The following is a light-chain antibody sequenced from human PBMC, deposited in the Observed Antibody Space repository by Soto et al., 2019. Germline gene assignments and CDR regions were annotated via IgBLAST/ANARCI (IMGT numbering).Light chain of an antibody. CDR1: QSVKTN. Sequence: EIVMTQSPATLSVSPGERATLSCRASQSVKTNLAWYQQRPGQAPRLLIYDASTRATGIPARFSGAGSGTQFPLTSYRLQSEDSVVYYCQHSNGWLWTFGQGTNVEVK. V-gene: IGKV3-15*01. CDR3: QHSNGWLWT. CDR2: DAS. J-gene: IGKJ1*01.